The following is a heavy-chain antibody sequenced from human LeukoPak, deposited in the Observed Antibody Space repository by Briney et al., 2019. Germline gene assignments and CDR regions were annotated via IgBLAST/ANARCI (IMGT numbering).Heavy chain of an antibody. V-gene: IGHV1-2*02. D-gene: IGHD6-19*01. CDR3: ARSGFSTGFYMDF. J-gene: IGHJ4*02. Sequence: ASVKVSRKASGYTFTGYYIHWLRQAPGQGLEWMGWIDPPSGATNYAQKFQDTVTMTRDRSIGTAYMEVRRLKSDDTAVYYCARSGFSTGFYMDFWGQGTLVPVSS. CDR2: IDPPSGAT. CDR1: GYTFTGYY.